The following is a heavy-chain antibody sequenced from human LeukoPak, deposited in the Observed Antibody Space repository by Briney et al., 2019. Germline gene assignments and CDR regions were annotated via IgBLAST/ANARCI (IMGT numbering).Heavy chain of an antibody. Sequence: ASVKVSCKASGYTFTGYYMHWVRQAPGQGLEWMGWISAYNGNTNYAQRFQGRVTTTTDTSTSTAYMELRSLRSDDTAVYHCARVRDYGGIGEDYWGQGTLVTVSS. D-gene: IGHD3-16*01. CDR1: GYTFTGYY. V-gene: IGHV1-18*04. CDR3: ARVRDYGGIGEDY. CDR2: ISAYNGNT. J-gene: IGHJ4*02.